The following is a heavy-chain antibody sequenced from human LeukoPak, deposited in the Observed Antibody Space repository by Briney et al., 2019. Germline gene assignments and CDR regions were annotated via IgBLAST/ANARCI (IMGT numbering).Heavy chain of an antibody. CDR1: GFTFDDYG. D-gene: IGHD3-22*01. CDR2: INWNGGST. CDR3: ARDRGHYYDNSNDY. J-gene: IGHJ4*02. Sequence: PGGSLRLSCAASGFTFDDYGMSWVRQAPGKGLEWVSGINWNGGSTGYADSVKGRFTISRDNAKNSLYLQMISLRAEDTALYYCARDRGHYYDNSNDYWGQGTLVTVSS. V-gene: IGHV3-20*04.